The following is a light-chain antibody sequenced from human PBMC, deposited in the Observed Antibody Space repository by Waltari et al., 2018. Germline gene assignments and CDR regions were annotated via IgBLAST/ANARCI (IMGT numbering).Light chain of an antibody. CDR1: QDISNY. CDR3: QQYYNIPLT. CDR2: DAS. Sequence: DIQMTQSPSSLSASVGDRVTITCQASQDISNYLNWYQQKPGKAPKLLIYDASNLETGVPSRFSGSGSGTDFTFTISSLQPEDIATYYCQQYYNIPLTFGGGTKVEIK. V-gene: IGKV1-33*01. J-gene: IGKJ4*01.